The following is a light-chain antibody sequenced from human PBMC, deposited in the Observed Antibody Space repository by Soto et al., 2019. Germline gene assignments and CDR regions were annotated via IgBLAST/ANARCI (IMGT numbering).Light chain of an antibody. CDR3: QQAYSAPHT. V-gene: IGKV1-39*01. Sequence: DIQMTQSPSSLSASVGDRVTITCRASQSIGTSLNWYQQKTGRAPKLLIYAASTLQSGVPSRFSGSESGTDFTLTIGSLQPEDFASYSCQQAYSAPHTFGQGTNLEI. CDR2: AAS. CDR1: QSIGTS. J-gene: IGKJ2*01.